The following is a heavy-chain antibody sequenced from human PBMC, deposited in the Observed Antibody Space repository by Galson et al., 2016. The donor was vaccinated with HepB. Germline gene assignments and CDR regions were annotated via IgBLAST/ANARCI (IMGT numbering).Heavy chain of an antibody. D-gene: IGHD4-11*01. CDR1: GGSISSNNW. V-gene: IGHV4/OR15-8*02. J-gene: IGHJ1*01. CDR3: ARIHGDYSDWIPFHH. Sequence: SETLSLTCVVSGGSISSNNWWSWVRQPPGKGLEWIGEIHHSGNTNYNPSVKGRVTLSVDKFKNQFSLKLTSVTAADTAVYYCARIHGDYSDWIPFHHWGQGTLVTVSS. CDR2: IHHSGNT.